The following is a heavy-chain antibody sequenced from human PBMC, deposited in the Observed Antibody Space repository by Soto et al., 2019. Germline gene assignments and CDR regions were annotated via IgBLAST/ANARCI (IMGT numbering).Heavy chain of an antibody. V-gene: IGHV4-59*02. CDR1: GGSVIVYY. J-gene: IGHJ4*02. Sequence: SETLSLTRTISGGSVIVYYWSWIRQSTGQGLEWIGYIYASGSPYYNPSLRSRVTISADTSKNQISLKLTSPSAADTAVYYCARGVGSSPPQYWGRGTLVTV. CDR2: IYASGSP. D-gene: IGHD1-26*01. CDR3: ARGVGSSPPQY.